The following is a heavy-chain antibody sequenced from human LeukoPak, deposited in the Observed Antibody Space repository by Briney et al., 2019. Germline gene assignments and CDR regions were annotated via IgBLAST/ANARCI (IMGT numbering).Heavy chain of an antibody. V-gene: IGHV3-7*01. CDR2: IKQDGSGK. Sequence: GSLRLSCAASGFTFSSYWMSWVRQAPGKGLEWVANIKQDGSGKYYVDSVKGRFTISRDNSKSTLHLQMNSLRAEDTAVYYCAKVRWDNSGWYYLDTWGQGTLLTVSS. J-gene: IGHJ4*02. CDR3: AKVRWDNSGWYYLDT. D-gene: IGHD6-19*01. CDR1: GFTFSSYW.